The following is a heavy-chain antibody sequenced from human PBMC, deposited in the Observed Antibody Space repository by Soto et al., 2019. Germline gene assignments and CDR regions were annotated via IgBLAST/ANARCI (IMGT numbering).Heavy chain of an antibody. CDR1: GFTFSSNS. J-gene: IGHJ5*02. D-gene: IGHD3-3*01. CDR3: ARVIWSGHLTSDL. Sequence: EVQVVESGGGLVQPGGSLRLSCAASGFTFSSNSMNWVRQAPGKGLEWISYISSSSSTKYADSVKGRFTISRDNAKNSLYLQMNSLRDEDTAVYYCARVIWSGHLTSDLWGQGTRVTVSS. CDR2: ISSSSST. V-gene: IGHV3-48*02.